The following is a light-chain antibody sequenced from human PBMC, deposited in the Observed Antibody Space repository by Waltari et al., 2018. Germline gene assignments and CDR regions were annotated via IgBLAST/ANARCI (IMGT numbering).Light chain of an antibody. CDR1: QSVLYRSNNMNY. J-gene: IGKJ3*01. V-gene: IGKV4-1*01. CDR3: QQYYTPFLT. CDR2: WAS. Sequence: DIVMTQSPDSLAVSLGERATINCKSSQSVLYRSNNMNYLAWYQQKPGQPPKLLIYWASTRESGVPDRFSGSGSGTDFTLTISSLQAEDVAVYYCQQYYTPFLTFGPGTKVDIK.